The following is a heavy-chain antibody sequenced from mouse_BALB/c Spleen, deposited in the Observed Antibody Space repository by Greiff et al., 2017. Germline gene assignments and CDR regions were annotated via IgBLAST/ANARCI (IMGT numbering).Heavy chain of an antibody. V-gene: IGHV1S81*02. CDR2: INPSNGRT. J-gene: IGHJ4*01. Sequence: QVQLQQPGAELVKPGASVKLSCKASGYTFTSYWMHWVKQRPGQGLEWIGEINPSNGRTNYNEKFKSKATLTVDKSSSTAYMQLSSLTSEDSAVYYCARRYYYGSSYHVPYAMDYWGQGTSGTVSS. CDR3: ARRYYYGSSYHVPYAMDY. CDR1: GYTFTSYW. D-gene: IGHD1-1*01.